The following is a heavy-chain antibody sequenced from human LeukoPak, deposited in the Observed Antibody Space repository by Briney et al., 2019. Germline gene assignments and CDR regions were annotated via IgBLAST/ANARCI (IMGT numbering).Heavy chain of an antibody. Sequence: PSETLSLTCTVSGYSLSSGFYWGWVRQPPGKGLEWIGSIYHSVSTYYNPSLKSRVTISLDTSKNQFSLKLNSVTAADTAVYYCAGSTSQNYYYMDVWGKGATVTVSS. V-gene: IGHV4-38-2*02. CDR1: GYSLSSGFY. D-gene: IGHD2-2*01. J-gene: IGHJ6*03. CDR2: IYHSVST. CDR3: AGSTSQNYYYMDV.